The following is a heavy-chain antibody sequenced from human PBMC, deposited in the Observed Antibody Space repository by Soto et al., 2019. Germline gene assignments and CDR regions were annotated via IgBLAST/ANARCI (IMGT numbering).Heavy chain of an antibody. CDR2: MNPNSGHT. CDR3: ARVNEWLGALEY. CDR1: GYTYTSYD. V-gene: IGHV1-8*01. Sequence: QVQLVQYGAEVKKPGASVKVSCKASGYTYTSYDINWVRQATGQGLEWMGWMNPNSGHTGYGQKFQGRVTMTRNTSINTAYMELSSLRSEDTAVYYCARVNEWLGALEYWGQGTLVTVSS. J-gene: IGHJ4*02. D-gene: IGHD6-19*01.